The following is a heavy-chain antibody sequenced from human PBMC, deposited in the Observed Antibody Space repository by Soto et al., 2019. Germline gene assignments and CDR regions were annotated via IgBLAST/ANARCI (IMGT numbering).Heavy chain of an antibody. CDR3: TTGGSGSYYRAYYYYYYYMDV. Sequence: GGSLRLSCAASGFTVSSKYMSWVRQAPGKGLEWVGRIKSKTDGGTTDYAAPVKGRFTISRDDSKNTLYLQMNSLKTEDTAVYYCTTGGSGSYYRAYYYYYYYMDVWGKGTTVTVSS. CDR1: GFTVSSKY. CDR2: IKSKTDGGTT. D-gene: IGHD3-10*01. J-gene: IGHJ6*03. V-gene: IGHV3-15*01.